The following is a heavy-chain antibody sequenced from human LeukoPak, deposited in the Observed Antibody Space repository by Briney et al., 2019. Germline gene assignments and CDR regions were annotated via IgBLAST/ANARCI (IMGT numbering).Heavy chain of an antibody. CDR2: ISSSSSYI. J-gene: IGHJ4*02. CDR1: GFTFNSYS. V-gene: IGHV3-21*01. D-gene: IGHD3-10*01. CDR3: ASQYGSGSYPLDY. Sequence: PGGSLRLSCAASGFTFNSYSMNWVRQAPGRGLEWVSSISSSSSYIYYADSVKGRFTISRDNAKNSLYLQMNSLRAEDTAVYYCASQYGSGSYPLDYWGQGTLVTVSS.